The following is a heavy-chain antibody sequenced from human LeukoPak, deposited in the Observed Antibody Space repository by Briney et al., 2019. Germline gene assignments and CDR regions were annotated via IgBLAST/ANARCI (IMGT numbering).Heavy chain of an antibody. Sequence: GGSLRLSCAASGFTFSSYWMSWVRQAPGKGLEWVANMRRDGNEIYYLDSVRGRFTISRDNAKNSLYLQMNSLRAEDTAVYYCARDKIVGATQFDYWGQGTLVTVSS. CDR3: ARDKIVGATQFDY. CDR1: GFTFSSYW. J-gene: IGHJ4*02. D-gene: IGHD1-26*01. V-gene: IGHV3-7*03. CDR2: MRRDGNEI.